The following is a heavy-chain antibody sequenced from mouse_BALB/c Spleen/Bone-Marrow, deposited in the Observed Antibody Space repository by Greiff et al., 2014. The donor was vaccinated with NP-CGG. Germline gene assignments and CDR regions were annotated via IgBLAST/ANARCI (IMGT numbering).Heavy chain of an antibody. V-gene: IGHV1-87*01. CDR1: GYTFTSYW. D-gene: IGHD2-14*01. CDR2: IYPGDGDT. CDR3: ARDYRYYAMDY. Sequence: VQLVESGAELARPGASVKLSCKASGYTFTSYWMQWVKQRPGQGLEWIGAIYPGDGDTRYTQKFKGKATLTADKSSSTAYMQLSSLASEDSAVYYCARDYRYYAMDYWVKEPQSPSPQ. J-gene: IGHJ4*01.